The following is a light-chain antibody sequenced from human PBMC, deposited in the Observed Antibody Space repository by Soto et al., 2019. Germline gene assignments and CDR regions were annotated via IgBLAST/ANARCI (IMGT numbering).Light chain of an antibody. J-gene: IGKJ3*01. V-gene: IGKV3-11*01. Sequence: EIVLTQSPVTLSLSPGERATLSCRASQSVSSYLAWYQQKPGQAPRLLIYDASNRATGIPARFSGSGSATDFTLTISSLEPEDFAVYYCQQRSNWPLTFGPGTKVDSK. CDR2: DAS. CDR1: QSVSSY. CDR3: QQRSNWPLT.